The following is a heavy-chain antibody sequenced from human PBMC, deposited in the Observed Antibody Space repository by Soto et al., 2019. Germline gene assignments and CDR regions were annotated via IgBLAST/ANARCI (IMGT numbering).Heavy chain of an antibody. CDR1: GDSVSSNSAA. CDR2: TYYRSKWYN. CDR3: ARDLGKLWFGELSNWRYSNNWFDP. D-gene: IGHD3-10*01. V-gene: IGHV6-1*01. J-gene: IGHJ5*02. Sequence: SQTLSLTCAISGDSVSSNSAAWNWIRQSPSRGLEWLGRTYYRSKWYNDYAVSVKSRITINPDTSKNQFSLQLNSVTPEDTAVYYCARDLGKLWFGELSNWRYSNNWFDPWGQGTLVTVSS.